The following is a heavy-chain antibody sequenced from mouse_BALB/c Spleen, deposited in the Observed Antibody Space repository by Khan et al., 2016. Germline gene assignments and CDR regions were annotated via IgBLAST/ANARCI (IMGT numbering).Heavy chain of an antibody. D-gene: IGHD3-1*01. CDR1: GFTFTDYY. V-gene: IGHV7-3*02. J-gene: IGHJ4*01. Sequence: EVELVESGGGLVQPGGSLRLSCATSGFTFTDYYMSWVRQPPGKALEWLGFIRNKANGYTTEYSASVKGRFTISRDNSQSILYLQMNTLRAEDSATYYWARGSAGYYAMDYWGQGTSVTVSS. CDR3: ARGSAGYYAMDY. CDR2: IRNKANGYTT.